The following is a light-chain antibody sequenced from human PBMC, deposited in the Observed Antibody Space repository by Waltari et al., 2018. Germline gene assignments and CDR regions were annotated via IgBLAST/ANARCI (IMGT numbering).Light chain of an antibody. CDR1: SSDVGNDHR. CDR2: EVN. Sequence: QSALTQPPSVSGSPGQSVTISCTGPSSDVGNDHRVSWYQQPPGTAPKVVIYEVNNRPSGVPDRFSGSKSGNTAYLTISGLQAEDEADYYCSSYTSSTTFVFGGGTKLAVL. V-gene: IGLV2-18*02. CDR3: SSYTSSTTFV. J-gene: IGLJ2*01.